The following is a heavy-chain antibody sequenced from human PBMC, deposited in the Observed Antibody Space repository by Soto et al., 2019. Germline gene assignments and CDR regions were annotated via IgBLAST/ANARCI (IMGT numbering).Heavy chain of an antibody. CDR2: ISGYNGDT. CDR1: GYTFPSYG. Sequence: QVQLVQSGAEVKKPGASVKVSCKVSGYTFPSYGITWVRQAPGQGLEWMGWISGYNGDTSYAQRLQGRVTITTDRSTSTAKLELRSRRSDDAAVYYCARACNGGRSYPLYWGQGTLVTVSS. V-gene: IGHV1-18*01. CDR3: ARACNGGRSYPLY. J-gene: IGHJ4*02. D-gene: IGHD1-26*01.